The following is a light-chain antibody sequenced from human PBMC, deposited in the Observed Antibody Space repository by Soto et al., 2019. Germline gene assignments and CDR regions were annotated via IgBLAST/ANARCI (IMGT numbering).Light chain of an antibody. CDR3: QQYNTWLWT. Sequence: EVVMTQSPATLSVSPGERATLSCRASQSVNANLAWYQQKPGQAPRLLIHGASNRATGITARFSGSGIGTEFILTISSLQSEDFADYYCQQYNTWLWTFGQGTKVEI. V-gene: IGKV3-15*01. J-gene: IGKJ1*01. CDR2: GAS. CDR1: QSVNAN.